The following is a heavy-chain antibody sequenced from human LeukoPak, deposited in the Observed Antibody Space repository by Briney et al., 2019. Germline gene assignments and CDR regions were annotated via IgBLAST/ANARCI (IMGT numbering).Heavy chain of an antibody. CDR2: IRYDGSNK. CDR3: ARDLGGFDWLLDY. Sequence: PGGSLRLSCAASGFTFSSYGMHWVRQAPGKGLEWVAFIRYDGSNKYYADSVKGRFTISRDNSKNTLYLQMNSLRAEDTAVYYCARDLGGFDWLLDYWGQGTLVTVSS. V-gene: IGHV3-30*02. J-gene: IGHJ4*02. D-gene: IGHD3-9*01. CDR1: GFTFSSYG.